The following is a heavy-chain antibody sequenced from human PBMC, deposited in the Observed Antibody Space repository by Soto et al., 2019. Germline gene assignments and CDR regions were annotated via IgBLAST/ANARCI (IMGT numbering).Heavy chain of an antibody. J-gene: IGHJ4*02. Sequence: EGHLVESGGALAQPGGSLRLSCAASGFTFRTYWMRWVRQAPGKGLEWVANINEDGSETYYVDSVKGRFTMSRDNAKNSLFLQMNSLRAEDTALYYCARGRGIGTVDYWGQGTLVTVSS. CDR2: INEDGSET. V-gene: IGHV3-7*05. CDR1: GFTFRTYW. CDR3: ARGRGIGTVDY. D-gene: IGHD2-8*02.